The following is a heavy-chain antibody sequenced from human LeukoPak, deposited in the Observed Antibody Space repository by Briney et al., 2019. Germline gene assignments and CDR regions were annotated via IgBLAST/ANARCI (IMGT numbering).Heavy chain of an antibody. V-gene: IGHV3-21*01. D-gene: IGHD1-7*01. CDR3: ASEWGGETGTGDY. J-gene: IGHJ4*02. Sequence: NPGGSLRLSCAASGFTFSSYSMNWVRQAPGKGLEWVSSISSSSSYIYYADSVKGRFTISRDNAKNSLYLQMNSLRAEDTAVYYCASEWGGETGTGDYWGQGTLVTVSS. CDR1: GFTFSSYS. CDR2: ISSSSSYI.